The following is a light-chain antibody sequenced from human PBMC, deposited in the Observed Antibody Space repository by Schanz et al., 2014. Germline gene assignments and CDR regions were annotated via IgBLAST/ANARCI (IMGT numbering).Light chain of an antibody. CDR2: DAS. V-gene: IGKV3-15*01. CDR1: QSVAIH. CDR3: QQYNNWPYT. Sequence: EIMMTQSPATLSLSPGERAALSCRASQSVAIHLAWYQQRPGQAPRLLIYDASTRATGLPARFSGSRSGTEFTLTISSLQSEDFALYYCQQYNNWPYTFGQGTKLEI. J-gene: IGKJ2*01.